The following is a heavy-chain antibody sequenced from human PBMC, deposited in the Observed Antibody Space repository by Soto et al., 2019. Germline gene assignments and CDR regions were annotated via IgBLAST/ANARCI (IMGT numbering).Heavy chain of an antibody. CDR3: LNIPHY. CDR2: IIPILGIA. CDR1: GGTFSSYT. J-gene: IGHJ4*02. Sequence: SVKVSCKASGGTFSSYTITWVRQAPGQGLEWMGRIIPILGIANYAQRFQGRVTITADKSTGTAYIELSSLRSEDTAVYYCLNIPHYWGQGTLVTVSS. V-gene: IGHV1-69*02.